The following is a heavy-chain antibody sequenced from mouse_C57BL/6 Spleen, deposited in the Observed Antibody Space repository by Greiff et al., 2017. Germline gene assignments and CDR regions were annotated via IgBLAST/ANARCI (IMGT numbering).Heavy chain of an antibody. V-gene: IGHV1-50*01. J-gene: IGHJ1*03. D-gene: IGHD1-1*01. CDR2: IDPSDSYT. CDR3: ARSIYDYGHWYFDV. Sequence: VQLQQPGAELVKPGASVKLSCKASGYTFTSYWMQWVKQRPGQGLEWIGEIDPSDSYTNYNQKFKGKATFTVDTSSSTAYTQLSSLTSEDSAVYYGARSIYDYGHWYFDVWGTGTTVTVSS. CDR1: GYTFTSYW.